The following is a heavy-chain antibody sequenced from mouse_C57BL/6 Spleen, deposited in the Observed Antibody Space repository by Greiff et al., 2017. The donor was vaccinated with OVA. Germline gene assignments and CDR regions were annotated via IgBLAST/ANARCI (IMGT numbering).Heavy chain of an antibody. CDR1: GYTFTSYW. CDR2: IHPNSGST. D-gene: IGHD2-3*01. V-gene: IGHV1-64*01. CDR3: ARDDGYLYYYAMDY. J-gene: IGHJ4*01. Sequence: VKLQQPGAELVKPGASVKLSCKASGYTFTSYWMHWVKQRPGQGLEWIGMIHPNSGSTNYNEKFKSKATLTVDKSSSTAYMQLSSLTSEDSAVYYCARDDGYLYYYAMDYWGQGTSVTVSS.